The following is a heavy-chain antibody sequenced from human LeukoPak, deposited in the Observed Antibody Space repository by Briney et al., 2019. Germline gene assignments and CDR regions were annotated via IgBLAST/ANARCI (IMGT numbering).Heavy chain of an antibody. CDR3: ARAGARGSVDY. J-gene: IGHJ4*02. CDR1: QFTFPIYW. Sequence: GGSLRLSCLASQFTFPIYWMSWVRQAPGKGLEWVANINQDGRQTFYVDSVTGRFTISRDNAKNSLYLQMNSLSAEDTSVYYCARAGARGSVDYWGQGTLVTVSS. CDR2: INQDGRQT. V-gene: IGHV3-7*01. D-gene: IGHD3-10*01.